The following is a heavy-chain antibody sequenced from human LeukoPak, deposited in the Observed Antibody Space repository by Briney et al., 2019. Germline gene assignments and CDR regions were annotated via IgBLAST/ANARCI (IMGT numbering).Heavy chain of an antibody. D-gene: IGHD3-3*01. CDR3: ARAVYYDFWSGSPDDAFDI. CDR2: INWNGGST. J-gene: IGHJ3*02. CDR1: GFTFDDYG. V-gene: IGHV3-20*01. Sequence: GGPLRLSCAASGFTFDDYGMSWVRQAPGKGLEWVSGINWNGGSTGYADSVKGRFTISRDNAKNSLYLQMNSLRAEDTALYHCARAVYYDFWSGSPDDAFDIWGQGTMVTVSS.